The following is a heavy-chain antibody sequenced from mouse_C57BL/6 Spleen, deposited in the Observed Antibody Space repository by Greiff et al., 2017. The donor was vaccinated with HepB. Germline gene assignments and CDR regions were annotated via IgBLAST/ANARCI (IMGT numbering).Heavy chain of an antibody. CDR3: ARRLTGRYAMDY. Sequence: EVKLMDSGGGLVKPGGSLKLSCAASGFTFSDYGMHWVRQAPEKGLEWVAYISSGSSTIYYADTVKGRFTISRDNAKNTLFLQMTSLRSEDTAMYYCARRLTGRYAMDYWGQGTSVTVSS. J-gene: IGHJ4*01. CDR1: GFTFSDYG. D-gene: IGHD4-1*01. CDR2: ISSGSSTI. V-gene: IGHV5-17*01.